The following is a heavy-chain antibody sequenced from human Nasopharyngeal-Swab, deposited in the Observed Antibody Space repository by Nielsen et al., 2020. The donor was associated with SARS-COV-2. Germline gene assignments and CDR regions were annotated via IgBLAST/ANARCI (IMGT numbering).Heavy chain of an antibody. CDR2: ITSGNSV. V-gene: IGHV3-69-1*01. Sequence: VRQMPGKGLQWISYITSGNSVQYADSVRGRFTISRDNAKNSLYLQMNSLRAEDTAVYYCARDEGKGRYYGSGSPTLDYWGQGTLVTVSS. J-gene: IGHJ4*02. CDR3: ARDEGKGRYYGSGSPTLDY. D-gene: IGHD3-10*01.